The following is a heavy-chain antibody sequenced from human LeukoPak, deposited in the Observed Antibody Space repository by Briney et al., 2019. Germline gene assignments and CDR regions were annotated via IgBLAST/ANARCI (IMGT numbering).Heavy chain of an antibody. CDR2: ISSSGSTI. Sequence: GGSLRLSCAASGFTFSSYSMNWVRQAPGKGLEWVSYISSSGSTIYHADSVKGRFTISRDNAKNSLYLQMNSLRAEDTAVYYCARDPPYCSSTSCYPDYWGQGTLVTVSS. CDR1: GFTFSSYS. D-gene: IGHD2-2*01. V-gene: IGHV3-48*01. CDR3: ARDPPYCSSTSCYPDY. J-gene: IGHJ4*02.